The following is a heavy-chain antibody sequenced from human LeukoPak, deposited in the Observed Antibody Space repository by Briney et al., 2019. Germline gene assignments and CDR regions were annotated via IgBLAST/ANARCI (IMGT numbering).Heavy chain of an antibody. D-gene: IGHD2-2*01. J-gene: IGHJ4*02. CDR3: AREGDIVVVPAALNFDY. CDR1: AFIFTDYW. CDR2: IKQDGSET. V-gene: IGHV3-7*01. Sequence: GGSLRLSCAASAFIFTDYWMSWVRQAPGKGLEWVANIKQDGSETNYADSVKGRFTISRDNAKNSLYLQMNSLRAEDTAVYYCAREGDIVVVPAALNFDYWGQGTLVTVSS.